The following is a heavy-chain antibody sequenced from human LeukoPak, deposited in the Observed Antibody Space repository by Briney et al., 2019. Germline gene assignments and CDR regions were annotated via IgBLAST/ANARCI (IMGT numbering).Heavy chain of an antibody. D-gene: IGHD2-2*01. Sequence: TSETLSLTCTVSGASISSYYWGWIRQPPGKGLGWIGYIYSSGSTNYNPSLKSRVTISVDTSKNQFSLKLSSVTAADTAVYYFARGLGYCSSTSCLYYYMDVWGKGTTVTVSS. V-gene: IGHV4-59*01. CDR2: IYSSGST. CDR1: GASISSYY. J-gene: IGHJ6*03. CDR3: ARGLGYCSSTSCLYYYMDV.